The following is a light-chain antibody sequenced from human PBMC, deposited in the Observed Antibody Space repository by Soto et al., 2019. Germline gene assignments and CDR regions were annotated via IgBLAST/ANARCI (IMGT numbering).Light chain of an antibody. Sequence: EIVLTQFPGTLSLSPGERATLSCRASETIGYNYLAWYQQQPGLAPTLLIYDASTRAPGIPDRFSGSGSGTDFTLTIRRVEPGDFAVYYCQQYDTSYTFGPGTKLEI. V-gene: IGKV3-20*01. CDR1: ETIGYNY. J-gene: IGKJ2*01. CDR2: DAS. CDR3: QQYDTSYT.